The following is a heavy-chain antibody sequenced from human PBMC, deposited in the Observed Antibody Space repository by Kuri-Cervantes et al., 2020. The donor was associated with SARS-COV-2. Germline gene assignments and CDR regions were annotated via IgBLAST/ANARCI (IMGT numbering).Heavy chain of an antibody. CDR1: GGTFSSYA. D-gene: IGHD2-8*02. CDR2: TIPIFGTA. J-gene: IGHJ6*03. V-gene: IGHV1-69*05. CDR3: AIRVEKGVGDYYYYYMDV. Sequence: SVKVSCKASGGTFSSYAISWVRQAPGQGLEWMGGTIPIFGTANYAQKFQGRVTITTDESTSTAYMELSSLRSEDTAVYYCAIRVEKGVGDYYYYYMDVWGKGTTVTDSS.